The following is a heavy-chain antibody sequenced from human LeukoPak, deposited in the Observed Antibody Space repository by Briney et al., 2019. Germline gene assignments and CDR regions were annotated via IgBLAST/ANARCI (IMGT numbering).Heavy chain of an antibody. V-gene: IGHV4-34*01. CDR3: ARERLSRIWDGGGY. CDR2: INHNGST. Sequence: SGSLCLTCAASGCSFSSYYWSWVRQPPGKGLEWIGEINHNGSTNYNASLKSRVTISANTSKNQTPLKQSSGTAADTAGDYCARERLSRIWDGGGYWGQGTLVTVSS. D-gene: IGHD6-13*01. CDR1: GCSFSSYY. J-gene: IGHJ4*02.